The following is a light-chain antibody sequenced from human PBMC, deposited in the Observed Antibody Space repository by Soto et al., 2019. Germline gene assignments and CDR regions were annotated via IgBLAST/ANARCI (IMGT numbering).Light chain of an antibody. CDR2: DDN. CDR3: GSWDSSLSAYV. Sequence: QSVLTQPPSVSAAPGQKFTISCSGSSYNIGGNSVSWYQQLPGTAPKLLIYDDNKRPSGIPDRFSGSESGTSATLGITGFQTGDEADYYCGSWDSSLSAYVFGTGTNVTVL. V-gene: IGLV1-51*01. CDR1: SYNIGGNS. J-gene: IGLJ1*01.